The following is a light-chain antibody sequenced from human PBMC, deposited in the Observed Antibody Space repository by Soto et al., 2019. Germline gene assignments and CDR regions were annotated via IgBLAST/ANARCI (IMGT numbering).Light chain of an antibody. V-gene: IGLV2-14*01. CDR1: ISDVGGYNY. J-gene: IGLJ1*01. Sequence: QSVLTKPSSLSGSPGPSITISCTGTISDVGGYNYVSWYQQHPGKAPKLMIYEVSNRPSGVSNRFSGSKSGNTASLTISGLQAEDEADYYCSSYTSSSTVYVFGTGTKVTVL. CDR2: EVS. CDR3: SSYTSSSTVYV.